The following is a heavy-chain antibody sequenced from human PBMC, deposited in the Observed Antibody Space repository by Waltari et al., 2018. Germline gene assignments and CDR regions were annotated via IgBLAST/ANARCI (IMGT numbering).Heavy chain of an antibody. CDR3: ARIGELGIRDAFDI. J-gene: IGHJ3*02. Sequence: QVQLQESGPGLLNPSETLSLTCAVSGYSIRSGYYWGWVRQPPGKGLEWIGSVYHSGNTYYNPSLKSRLSISADTSNNQLSLKLSSVTAADTAVYYCARIGELGIRDAFDIWGQGTMVTVSS. D-gene: IGHD7-27*01. CDR1: GYSIRSGYY. V-gene: IGHV4-38-2*01. CDR2: VYHSGNT.